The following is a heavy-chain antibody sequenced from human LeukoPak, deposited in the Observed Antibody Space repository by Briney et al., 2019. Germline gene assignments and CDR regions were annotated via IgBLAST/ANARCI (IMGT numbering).Heavy chain of an antibody. Sequence: GGSLRLSCAASGFTFSSYSMNWVRQAPGKGLEWVSSISSSSSYIYYADSVKGRSTISRDNAKKSLYLQMNSLRAEETAVYYCARGRNWFDPWGQGTLVTVSS. CDR3: ARGRNWFDP. CDR1: GFTFSSYS. V-gene: IGHV3-21*01. J-gene: IGHJ5*02. CDR2: ISSSSSYI.